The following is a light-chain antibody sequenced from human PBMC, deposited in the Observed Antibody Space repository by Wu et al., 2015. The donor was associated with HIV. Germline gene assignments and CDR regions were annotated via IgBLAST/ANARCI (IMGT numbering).Light chain of an antibody. CDR1: QSIGIF. V-gene: IGKV1-39*01. Sequence: QVTQSPSFLSASVGDTVTISCRTRQSIGIFLNWYQQRPGEAPNLLIYDTSNLRGGIPSRFSGSASGTNFTLTISSLRPEDFATYYCQQYYNYPQITFGQGTTTG. J-gene: IGKJ5*01. CDR2: DTS. CDR3: QQYYNYPQIT.